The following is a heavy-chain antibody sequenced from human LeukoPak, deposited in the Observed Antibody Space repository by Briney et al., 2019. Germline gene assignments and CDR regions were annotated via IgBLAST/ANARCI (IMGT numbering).Heavy chain of an antibody. Sequence: PSETLSLTCTVSGGSISSYYWSWIRQPSGKGLEWIGYIYYSGSTNYNPSLKSRVTISVDTSKNQFSLKLSSVTAADTAVYYCARGNDFWSGYPSLTGWGQGTLVTVSS. D-gene: IGHD3-3*01. V-gene: IGHV4-59*01. CDR2: IYYSGST. J-gene: IGHJ4*02. CDR1: GGSISSYY. CDR3: ARGNDFWSGYPSLTG.